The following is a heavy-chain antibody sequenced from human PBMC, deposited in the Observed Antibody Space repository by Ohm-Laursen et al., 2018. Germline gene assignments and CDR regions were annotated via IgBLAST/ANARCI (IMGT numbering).Heavy chain of an antibody. CDR2: ISYDGSNT. J-gene: IGHJ4*02. D-gene: IGHD1-7*01. CDR3: AKDFRTGINWNYGGHFGY. CDR1: GFTFKSYG. Sequence: SLRLSCAASGFTFKSYGMHWVRQPPSKGLEWLAIISYDGSNTNYADSVKGRFTISRDNSENTLYLQMNSLGAEDTAVYYFAKDFRTGINWNYGGHFGYWGQGTLVTVSS. V-gene: IGHV3-30*18.